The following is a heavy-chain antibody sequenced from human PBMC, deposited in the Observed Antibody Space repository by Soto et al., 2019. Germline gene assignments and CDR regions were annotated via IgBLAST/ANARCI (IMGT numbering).Heavy chain of an antibody. J-gene: IGHJ3*02. CDR3: TTDPIMIVVVITNDAFDI. CDR2: IKSKTDGGTT. CDR1: GFTFSNAW. D-gene: IGHD3-22*01. Sequence: PGGSLRLSCAASGFTFSNAWMSWVRQAPGKGLEWVGRIKSKTDGGTTDYAAPVKGRFTISRDDSKNTLYLQMNSLKTEDTAVYYCTTDPIMIVVVITNDAFDIWGQGTMVTVSS. V-gene: IGHV3-15*01.